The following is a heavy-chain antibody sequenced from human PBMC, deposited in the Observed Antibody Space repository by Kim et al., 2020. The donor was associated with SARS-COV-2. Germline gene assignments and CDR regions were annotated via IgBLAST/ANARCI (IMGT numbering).Heavy chain of an antibody. V-gene: IGHV1-18*01. CDR3: ARAPDSYGYYYYGMDV. CDR1: GYTFTSYG. J-gene: IGHJ6*02. Sequence: ASVKVSCKASGYTFTSYGISWVRQAPGQGLEWMGWISAYNGSTNYAQKLQGRVTMTTDTSTSTAYMELRSLRSDDTAVYYCARAPDSYGYYYYGMDVWGQGTTVTVSS. CDR2: ISAYNGST. D-gene: IGHD5-18*01.